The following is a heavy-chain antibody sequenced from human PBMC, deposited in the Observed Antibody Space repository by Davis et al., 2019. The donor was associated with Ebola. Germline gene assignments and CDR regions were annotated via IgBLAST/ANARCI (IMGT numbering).Heavy chain of an antibody. CDR1: GGSSSGYH. V-gene: IGHV4-34*01. J-gene: IGHJ4*02. Sequence: PGGSLRLSFAVPGGSSSGYHCSWFPQLPGKGLEWIGEINHSGSTNYTPSPESLDNISADMSKNRFSLKLSSVTAADTAVYHCARDPKYSSRFDYWGQGTLVTVSS. D-gene: IGHD6-19*01. CDR2: INHSGST. CDR3: ARDPKYSSRFDY.